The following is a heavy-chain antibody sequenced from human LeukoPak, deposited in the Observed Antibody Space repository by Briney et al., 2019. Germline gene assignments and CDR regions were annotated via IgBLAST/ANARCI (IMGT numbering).Heavy chain of an antibody. Sequence: GGSLRLSCAASGFTFSNAWMSWVRQAPGKGLEWVGRIKSRADGGTTDYAAPVKGRFTMSRDDSKKTLYLQMNSLKVEDTAVYYCTRSSYTNSWFFYWGQGSLVTVSS. J-gene: IGHJ4*02. CDR3: TRSSYTNSWFFY. CDR1: GFTFSNAW. D-gene: IGHD2-8*01. CDR2: IKSRADGGTT. V-gene: IGHV3-15*01.